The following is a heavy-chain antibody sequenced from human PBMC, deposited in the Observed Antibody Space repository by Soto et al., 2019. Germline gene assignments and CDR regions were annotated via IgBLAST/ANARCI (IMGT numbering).Heavy chain of an antibody. CDR2: IYDNWIT. J-gene: IGHJ6*02. V-gene: IGHV4-31*03. CDR3: TRDRGFGMDV. Sequence: QVPLQESGPGLVKPSQTLSLTCNVSGGSISGGRYYWNWIRQHPGKGLEWIGNIYDNWITYYNPSLKSRVIISEDTSKNQFSLRLSSVTAADTAVYYCTRDRGFGMDVWGHGTTVTVSS. CDR1: GGSISGGRYY.